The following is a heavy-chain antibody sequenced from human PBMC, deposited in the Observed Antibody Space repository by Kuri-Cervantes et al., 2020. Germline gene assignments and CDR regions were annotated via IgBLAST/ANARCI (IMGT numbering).Heavy chain of an antibody. D-gene: IGHD3-10*01. CDR3: AKLWLWFGETNDY. Sequence: GESLKISCAASGFTFSSYGMHWVRQAPGKGLEWVAVISYDGSNKYYADSVKGRFTISRDNSKNTLYLQMNSLRAEDTAVYYCAKLWLWFGETNDYWGQGTLVTVSS. CDR2: ISYDGSNK. J-gene: IGHJ4*02. V-gene: IGHV3-30*18. CDR1: GFTFSSYG.